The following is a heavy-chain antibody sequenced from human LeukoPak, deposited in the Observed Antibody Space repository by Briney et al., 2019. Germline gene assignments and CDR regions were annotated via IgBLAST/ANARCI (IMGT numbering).Heavy chain of an antibody. CDR3: TTDVAAPYYDILTGYSAKDY. J-gene: IGHJ4*02. D-gene: IGHD3-9*01. V-gene: IGHV3-15*01. CDR2: IKSKTDGGTT. CDR1: GFTFGNAW. Sequence: GGSLRLSCAASGFTFGNAWMSWVRQAPGKGLEWVGRIKSKTDGGTTDYAAPVKGRFTISRDDSKNTLYLQMNSLKTEDTAVYYCTTDVAAPYYDILTGYSAKDYWGQGTLVTVSS.